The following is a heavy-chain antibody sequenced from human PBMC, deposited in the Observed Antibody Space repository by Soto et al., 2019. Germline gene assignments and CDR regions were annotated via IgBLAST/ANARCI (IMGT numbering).Heavy chain of an antibody. J-gene: IGHJ3*02. V-gene: IGHV3-9*01. CDR1: GFTFDDYA. CDR2: ISWNSDII. CDR3: AKDVEWGGSPLNHALDI. D-gene: IGHD1-26*01. Sequence: EMKLVESGGGLVQPGRSLRLSCAASGFTFDDYAVHWVRQAPGKGLEWVSGISWNSDIIDYADSVKGRFTISRDNAKNSLYLQMNSLRPEDTALYYCAKDVEWGGSPLNHALDIWGQGTMVSVSS.